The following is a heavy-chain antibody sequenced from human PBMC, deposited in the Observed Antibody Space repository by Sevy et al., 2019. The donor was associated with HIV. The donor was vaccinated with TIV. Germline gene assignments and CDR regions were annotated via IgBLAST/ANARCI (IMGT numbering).Heavy chain of an antibody. J-gene: IGHJ1*01. D-gene: IGHD3-22*01. CDR1: GGSFSGYY. CDR2: INHSGST. Sequence: SETLSLTCAVYGGSFSGYYWSWIRQPPGKGLEWIGEINHSGSTNYNPSLKSRVTISVDTSKNQFSLNLSSVTAADTAVYYCARGGFYYDSSGYPEYFQHWGQGTLVTVSS. CDR3: ARGGFYYDSSGYPEYFQH. V-gene: IGHV4-34*01.